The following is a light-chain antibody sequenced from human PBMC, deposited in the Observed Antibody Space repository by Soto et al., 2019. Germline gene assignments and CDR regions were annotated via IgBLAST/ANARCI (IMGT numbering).Light chain of an antibody. CDR1: NIGSKS. V-gene: IGLV3-21*02. J-gene: IGLJ1*01. CDR2: DDS. Sequence: SYDLTQPPSVSVATGQTARITWGGNNIGSKSVHWYQQKPGQAPVLVVYDDSDRPSGIPERFSGSNSGNTATLTISRVEAGDEADYYCQVWDSRSDHYVFGTGTRSPS. CDR3: QVWDSRSDHYV.